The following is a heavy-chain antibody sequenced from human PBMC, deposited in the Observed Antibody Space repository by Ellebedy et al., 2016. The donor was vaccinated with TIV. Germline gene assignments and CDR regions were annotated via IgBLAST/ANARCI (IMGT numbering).Heavy chain of an antibody. J-gene: IGHJ5*02. Sequence: GESLKISCAASGFDFSSYWMHWIRQVPGKGLVWVARVSDDGNQVKYADSVKGRFTISRDNGRNTLYLQMSSLRAEDTAVYYCAMSAYTYGRALFDPWGQGTSVTVSS. CDR3: AMSAYTYGRALFDP. D-gene: IGHD5-18*01. CDR2: VSDDGNQV. CDR1: GFDFSSYW. V-gene: IGHV3-74*01.